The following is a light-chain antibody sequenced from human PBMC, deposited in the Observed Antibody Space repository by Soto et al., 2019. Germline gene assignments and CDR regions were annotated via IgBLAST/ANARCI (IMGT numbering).Light chain of an antibody. CDR1: QAISNF. CDR3: QQYDSGPYT. V-gene: IGKV1-27*01. J-gene: IGKJ2*01. Sequence: DIQMTQSPSSLSASVGDRVTITCRASQAISNFLAWYQQKPGKAPNLLIYAASTSQSGVPSRFSGSGSGTDFTLSISSLQPEDVTTYYCQQYDSGPYTFGQGTRVEIK. CDR2: AAS.